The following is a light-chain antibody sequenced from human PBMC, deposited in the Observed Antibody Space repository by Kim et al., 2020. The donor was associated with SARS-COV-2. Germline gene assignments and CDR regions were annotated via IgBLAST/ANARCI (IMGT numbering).Light chain of an antibody. V-gene: IGKV3-15*01. CDR2: GAS. CDR3: QQHSKWPLT. J-gene: IGKJ4*01. CDR1: ERIDAG. Sequence: VSPWEQPSLACRASERIDAGLAWYQQKPGQGPRLLIHGASTRATGVPARFSGSGSGTEFTLTINSLQSDDFAIYYCQQHSKWPLTFGGGTKVDIK.